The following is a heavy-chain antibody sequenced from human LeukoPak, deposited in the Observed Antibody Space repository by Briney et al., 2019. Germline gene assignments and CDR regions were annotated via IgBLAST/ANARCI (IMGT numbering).Heavy chain of an antibody. CDR1: GGSFSGYY. V-gene: IGHV4-34*01. CDR2: IHYSGSV. CDR3: AHRNAVMVRFYYDY. D-gene: IGHD5-18*01. Sequence: SETLSLTCAVYGGSFSGYYWTWIRQPPGKGLEWIGEIHYSGSVTYNPSLETRVTISVDTSKNQFSLKLNSVTAADTAVYYCAHRNAVMVRFYYDYWGQGTLALVAS. J-gene: IGHJ4*02.